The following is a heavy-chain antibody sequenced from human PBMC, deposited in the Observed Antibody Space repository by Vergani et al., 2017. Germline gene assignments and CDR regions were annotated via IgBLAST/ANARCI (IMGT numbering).Heavy chain of an antibody. J-gene: IGHJ4*02. CDR1: GFRFSAYG. V-gene: IGHV3-30*18. CDR3: AKVRLNITETDRGDY. Sequence: HVQMVESGGGVVQPGRSLRLSCAVSGFRFSAYGMRWVRQAPGVGLEWVALISYDGDTTYYEESVKGRFTISRDNSQNTLFLQMHSLRVADTALYYCAKVRLNITETDRGDYWGQGSLVTVSS. CDR2: ISYDGDTT. D-gene: IGHD1-7*01.